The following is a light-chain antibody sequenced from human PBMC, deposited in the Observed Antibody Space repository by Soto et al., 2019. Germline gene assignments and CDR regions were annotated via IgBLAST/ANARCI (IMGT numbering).Light chain of an antibody. CDR3: LLFMGSGSWV. V-gene: IGLV8-61*01. CDR1: SGSVSTSYY. Sequence: QTVVTQEPSFSVSPGGTVTLTCGLSSGSVSTSYYPSWYQQTPGQAPRTLIYNTNIRSSGVPDRFSGSILGNKAALTITGAQTDDESDYYCLLFMGSGSWVFGGGTKLTVL. J-gene: IGLJ3*02. CDR2: NTN.